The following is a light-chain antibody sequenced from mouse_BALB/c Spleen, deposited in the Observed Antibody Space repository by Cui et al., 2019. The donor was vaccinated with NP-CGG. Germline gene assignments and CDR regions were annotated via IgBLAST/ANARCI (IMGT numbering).Light chain of an antibody. CDR1: TGTVTTNTY. CDR2: GTN. J-gene: IGLJ1*01. Sequence: QAVVTQESALTTSPGETVTLTCRSSTGTVTTNTYANWVQENPDHLFTGLIGGTNNRAPGVPARFSGSLIGDKAALTITGAQTEDEAIYFCALWYSNHWVFGGGTKLTVL. CDR3: ALWYSNHWV. V-gene: IGLV1*01.